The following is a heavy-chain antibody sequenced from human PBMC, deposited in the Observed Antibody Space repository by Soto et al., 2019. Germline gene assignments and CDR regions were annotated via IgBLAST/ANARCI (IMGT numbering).Heavy chain of an antibody. D-gene: IGHD3-9*01. V-gene: IGHV1-58*01. Sequence: SVKVSCKASGFTFTSSAVQWVRQARGQRLEWIGWIVVGSGNTNYAQKFQERVTITRDMSTSTAYMELSSLRSEDTVVYYCAADRGGSYDILTGYKNYYYYGMDVWGQGTTVTVSS. CDR2: IVVGSGNT. J-gene: IGHJ6*02. CDR3: AADRGGSYDILTGYKNYYYYGMDV. CDR1: GFTFTSSA.